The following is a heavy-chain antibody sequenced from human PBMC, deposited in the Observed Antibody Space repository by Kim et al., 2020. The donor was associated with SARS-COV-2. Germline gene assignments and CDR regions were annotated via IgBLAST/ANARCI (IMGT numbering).Heavy chain of an antibody. CDR2: INHSGST. J-gene: IGHJ4*02. CDR1: GGSFSGYY. V-gene: IGHV4-34*01. Sequence: SETLSLTCAVYGGSFSGYYWSWIRQPPGXGXEWXGEINHSGSTNYNPSLKSRVTISVDRSKNQFSLKLTSVXXADTSVYYXARALGYSRGXVRADYWGQG. CDR3: ARALGYSRGXVRADY. D-gene: IGHD5-18*01.